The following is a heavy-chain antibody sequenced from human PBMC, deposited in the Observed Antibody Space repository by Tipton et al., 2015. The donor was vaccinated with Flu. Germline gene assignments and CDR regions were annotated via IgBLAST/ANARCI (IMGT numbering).Heavy chain of an antibody. CDR2: ISASGGTT. CDR1: GFTFSDYA. D-gene: IGHD3-10*02. Sequence: SLRLSCSASGFTFSDYAMNWVRQAPGKGLEWVSTISASGGTTHYADSVKGRSTISRDNSKNTLYLQINSLRVEDSAKYFCAKDVLPVADVEYYYGMDVWGQGTTVTVSS. J-gene: IGHJ6*02. V-gene: IGHV3-23*01. CDR3: AKDVLPVADVEYYYGMDV.